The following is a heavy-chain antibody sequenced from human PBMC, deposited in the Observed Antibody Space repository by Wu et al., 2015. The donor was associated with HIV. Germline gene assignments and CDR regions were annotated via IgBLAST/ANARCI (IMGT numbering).Heavy chain of an antibody. J-gene: IGHJ3*02. Sequence: QAQLVQFGAEVKKPGSSVKVTCKASGDGFTSYAVSWVRQAPGQGLEWMGGINPDSGDTNYAQKFQGRVTMTRDPSSTAYMELTRLRSDDTAIYYCVRGHATYAFDIWGQGTMVTVSS. CDR1: GDGFTSYA. CDR2: INPDSGDT. V-gene: IGHV1-2*02. D-gene: IGHD2-2*01. CDR3: VRGHATYAFDI.